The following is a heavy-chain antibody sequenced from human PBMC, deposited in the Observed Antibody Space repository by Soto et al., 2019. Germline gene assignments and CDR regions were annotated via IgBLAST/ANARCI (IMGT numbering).Heavy chain of an antibody. V-gene: IGHV1-2*04. CDR3: ARVPAQRAEYFQH. CDR1: GYTFTGYY. J-gene: IGHJ1*01. Sequence: ASVKVSCKASGYTFTGYYMHWVRQAPGQGLEWMGWINPNSGGTNYAQKFQGWVTMTRDTSISTAYMELSRLRSDDTAVYYCARVPAQRAEYFQHWGQGTLVTVSS. CDR2: INPNSGGT.